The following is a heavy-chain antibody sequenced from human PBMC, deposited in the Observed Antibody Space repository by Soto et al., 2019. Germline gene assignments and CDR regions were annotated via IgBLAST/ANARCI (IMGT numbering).Heavy chain of an antibody. J-gene: IGHJ4*02. Sequence: PSETLSLTCGVSGDTISTGGYSWAWIRQPPGKALEWIGDTYHSGSTNYNPSLKSRVTISVDKSKNQFSLKLSSVTAADTAVYYCARARLRLGELSPFNLDYWGQGTLVTV. V-gene: IGHV4-30-2*01. CDR1: GDTISTGGYS. CDR3: ARARLRLGELSPFNLDY. D-gene: IGHD3-16*02. CDR2: TYHSGST.